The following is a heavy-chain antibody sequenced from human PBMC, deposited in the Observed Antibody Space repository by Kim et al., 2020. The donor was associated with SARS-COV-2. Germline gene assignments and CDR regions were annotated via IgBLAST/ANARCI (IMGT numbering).Heavy chain of an antibody. CDR2: ISSSSSTI. Sequence: GGSLRLSCAASGFTFSSYSMNWVRQAPGKGLEWVSYISSSSSTIYYADSVKGRFTISRDNAKNSLYLQMNSLRDEDTAVYYCARGAMVRGDHYGMDVWGQGTTVTVSS. CDR3: ARGAMVRGDHYGMDV. CDR1: GFTFSSYS. J-gene: IGHJ6*02. V-gene: IGHV3-48*02. D-gene: IGHD3-10*01.